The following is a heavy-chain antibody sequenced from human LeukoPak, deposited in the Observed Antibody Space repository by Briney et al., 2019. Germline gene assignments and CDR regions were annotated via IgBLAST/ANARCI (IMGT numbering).Heavy chain of an antibody. D-gene: IGHD6-19*01. CDR3: ARDSASGWYHDY. Sequence: GRSLRLSCAASGFTFDDYAMHWVRQAPGKGLEWVSVIYSGGSTSYADSVTGRFTISRDKSKNTLYLQMNSLRAEDTAVYYCARDSASGWYHDYWGQGTLVTVSS. CDR2: IYSGGST. CDR1: GFTFDDYA. J-gene: IGHJ4*02. V-gene: IGHV3-53*01.